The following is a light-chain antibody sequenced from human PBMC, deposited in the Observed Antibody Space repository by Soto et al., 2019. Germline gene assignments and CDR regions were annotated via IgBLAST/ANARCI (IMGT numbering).Light chain of an antibody. CDR3: HKYNSAPWT. CDR2: AAS. Sequence: DIQMTQSPSSLSASVGDRVTITCRASQGISNYLAWYQQKPGKVPKLLIYAASTLQSGAPSRFSGSGSGTDFTLTISSLQPEDVATYYCHKYNSAPWTFGQGTKVELK. CDR1: QGISNY. J-gene: IGKJ1*01. V-gene: IGKV1-27*01.